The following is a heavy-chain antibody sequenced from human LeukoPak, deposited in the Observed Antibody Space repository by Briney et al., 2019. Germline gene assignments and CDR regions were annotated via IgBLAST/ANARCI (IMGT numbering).Heavy chain of an antibody. CDR1: GGSISSYY. Sequence: SETLSLTCTVSGGSISSYYWSWLRQPPGKGLEWIGYIYYSGSTNYNPSLKSRVTISVDTSKNQFSLKLSSVTAADTAVYYCARLDRPTGPASYWGQGTLVTVSS. CDR2: IYYSGST. D-gene: IGHD3-22*01. V-gene: IGHV4-59*08. J-gene: IGHJ4*02. CDR3: ARLDRPTGPASY.